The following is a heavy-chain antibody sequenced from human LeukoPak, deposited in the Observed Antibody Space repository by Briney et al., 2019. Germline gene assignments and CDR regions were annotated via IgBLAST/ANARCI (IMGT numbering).Heavy chain of an antibody. CDR2: IRSKAYGGTT. CDR3: TRDISTLASSGWFYYYYYMDV. Sequence: GGSLRLSCTASGFTFGDYAMSWVRQAPGKGLEGVGFIRSKAYGGTTEYAASVKGRFTISRDDSKSIAYLQMNSLKTEDTAVYYCTRDISTLASSGWFYYYYYMDVWGKGTTVTISS. J-gene: IGHJ6*03. V-gene: IGHV3-49*04. CDR1: GFTFGDYA. D-gene: IGHD6-19*01.